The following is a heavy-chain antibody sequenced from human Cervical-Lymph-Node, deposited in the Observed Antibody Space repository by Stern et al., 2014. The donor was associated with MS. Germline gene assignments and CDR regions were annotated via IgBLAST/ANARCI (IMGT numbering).Heavy chain of an antibody. D-gene: IGHD4/OR15-4a*01. J-gene: IGHJ4*02. CDR3: ARDRVGALDY. V-gene: IGHV3-33*01. Sequence: VQLVESGGGVVQPGRSLRLSCAASGFTFSSHAMHWVRQAPGKGLEWVAVILSDGSSKYYIDSVRGRFSISRDNSKNTLYLHMNSLRAEDTAVYYCARDRVGALDYWGQGTLVTVSS. CDR1: GFTFSSHA. CDR2: ILSDGSSK.